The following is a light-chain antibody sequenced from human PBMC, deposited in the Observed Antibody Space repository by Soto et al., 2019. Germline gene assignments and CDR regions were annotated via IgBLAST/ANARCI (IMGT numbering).Light chain of an antibody. CDR2: GAS. J-gene: IGKJ1*01. CDR3: QQRSSWPRT. Sequence: EIVLTQSPGTLSLSPGERATLSCRASQSLSSTYLAWYQQKPGQAPRLLIYGASNRATGIPDRFSGSGSGTDFTLTISSLEPEDFAVYYCQQRSSWPRTFGQGTKVEIK. V-gene: IGKV3D-20*02. CDR1: QSLSSTY.